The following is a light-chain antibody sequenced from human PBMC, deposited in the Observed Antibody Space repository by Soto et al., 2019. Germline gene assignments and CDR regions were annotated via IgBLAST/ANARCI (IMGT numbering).Light chain of an antibody. J-gene: IGKJ5*01. CDR2: DTS. CDR3: QQRSNWPPIT. CDR1: QSVSSY. V-gene: IGKV3-11*01. Sequence: EFGLKQSPATLSLSPGERATLSCRASQSVSSYLAWYQQKPGQAPRLLIYDTSNRATGVPARFSGSGSGTDFTLTISSLEPEDFAVYYCQQRSNWPPITFGQGTRLEIK.